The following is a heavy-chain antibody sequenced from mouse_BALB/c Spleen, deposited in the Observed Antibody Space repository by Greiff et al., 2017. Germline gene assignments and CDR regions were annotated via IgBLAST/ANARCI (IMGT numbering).Heavy chain of an antibody. J-gene: IGHJ4*01. V-gene: IGHV5-4*02. Sequence: EVQGVESGGGLVKPGGSLKLSCAASGFTFSDYYMYWVRQTPEKRLEWVATISDGGSYTYYPDSVKGRFTISRDNAKNNLYLQMSSLKSEDTAMYYCARERYDGGGYAMDYWGQGTSVTVSS. D-gene: IGHD2-14*01. CDR1: GFTFSDYY. CDR3: ARERYDGGGYAMDY. CDR2: ISDGGSYT.